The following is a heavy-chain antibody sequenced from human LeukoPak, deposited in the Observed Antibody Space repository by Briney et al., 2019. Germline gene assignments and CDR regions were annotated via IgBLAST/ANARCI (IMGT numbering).Heavy chain of an antibody. Sequence: GESLKISCKGSGYIFTSYWIGWVRQMPGKGLEWMGIIYPGDSDTRYSPSFQGQVTISADKSISTAYLQWSSLKASDTAMYYCARQNYYDSSGYYGVYYYMDVWGKGTTVTISS. CDR1: GYIFTSYW. CDR2: IYPGDSDT. V-gene: IGHV5-51*01. CDR3: ARQNYYDSSGYYGVYYYMDV. J-gene: IGHJ6*03. D-gene: IGHD3-22*01.